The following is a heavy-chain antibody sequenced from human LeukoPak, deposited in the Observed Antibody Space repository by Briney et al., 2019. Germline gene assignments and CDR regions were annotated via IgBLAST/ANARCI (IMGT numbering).Heavy chain of an antibody. CDR3: ARSPVVVVPFDY. CDR2: ISAYNGNT. V-gene: IGHV1-18*01. CDR1: GYTFTSYG. Sequence: ASVTVSCKASGYTFTSYGISWVRQAPGQGLEWMGWISAYNGNTNYAQKLQGRVTMTTDTSTSTAYMELRSLRSDDTAVYYCARSPVVVVPFDYWGQGTLVTVSS. D-gene: IGHD2-15*01. J-gene: IGHJ4*02.